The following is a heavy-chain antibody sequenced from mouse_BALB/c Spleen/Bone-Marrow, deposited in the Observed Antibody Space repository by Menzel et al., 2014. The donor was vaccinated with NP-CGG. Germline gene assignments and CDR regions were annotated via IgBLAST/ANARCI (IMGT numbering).Heavy chain of an antibody. V-gene: IGHV3-8*02. Sequence: EVKVVESGPSLVKPSQTLSLTCSVTGDSIXTDYWNWIRKFPGDKLEYLGYISYSGITYYNPSLKSRISITRDTSKNXYYLQLNSVTTEDTATYYCARTYYNGSSSFKDWGQGTLVTVSA. D-gene: IGHD1-1*01. J-gene: IGHJ3*01. CDR1: GDSIXTDY. CDR2: ISYSGIT. CDR3: ARTYYNGSSSFKD.